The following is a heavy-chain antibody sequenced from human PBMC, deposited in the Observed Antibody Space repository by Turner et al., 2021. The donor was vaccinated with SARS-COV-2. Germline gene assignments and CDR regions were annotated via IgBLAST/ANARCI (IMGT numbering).Heavy chain of an antibody. J-gene: IGHJ4*02. V-gene: IGHV3-21*01. CDR2: VSSGRSYI. CDR3: ARVARGNSGWYYFDY. D-gene: IGHD6-19*01. Sequence: EVQLVESGGGLVKPGGSLRLSCAASGFTFSNYNMNWVRQAPGKGLEWVSSVSSGRSYIYYADSVKGRFTISRDNAKKSLFLQMNSLRAEDTAVYYCARVARGNSGWYYFDYWGQGTLVTVSS. CDR1: GFTFSNYN.